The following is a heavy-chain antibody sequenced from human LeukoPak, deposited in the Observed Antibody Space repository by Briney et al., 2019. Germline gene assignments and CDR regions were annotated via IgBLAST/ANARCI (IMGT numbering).Heavy chain of an antibody. Sequence: SETLSLTCTVSGGSISSYYWSWIRQPAGKGLEWIGRIYTSGSTYYNPSLKSRVTISVDTSKNQFSLKLSSVTAADTAVYYCARERASAARPYIDYWGQGTLVTVSS. D-gene: IGHD6-6*01. CDR1: GGSISSYY. CDR3: ARERASAARPYIDY. CDR2: IYTSGST. J-gene: IGHJ4*02. V-gene: IGHV4-4*07.